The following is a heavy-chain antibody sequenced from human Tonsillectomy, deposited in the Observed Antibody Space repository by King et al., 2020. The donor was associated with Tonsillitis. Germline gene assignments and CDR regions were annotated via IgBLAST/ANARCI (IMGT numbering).Heavy chain of an antibody. V-gene: IGHV6-1*01. CDR1: GESGSSNSSA. Sequence: VQLQQSDPGLVKPSQTLSLTCAIYGESGSSNSSAWNWIRHSPSRGLKCLGRTYYRSKFYNDSALSVKSRITITPDTSKNQFSLQLNSVTPEDTAVYYCARDPWDWYFDLWGRGTLVSVSS. CDR3: ARDPWDWYFDL. D-gene: IGHD7-27*01. J-gene: IGHJ2*01. CDR2: TYYRSKFYN.